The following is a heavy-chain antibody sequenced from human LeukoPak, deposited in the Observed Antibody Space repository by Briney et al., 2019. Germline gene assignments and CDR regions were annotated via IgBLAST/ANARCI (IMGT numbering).Heavy chain of an antibody. J-gene: IGHJ6*03. Sequence: GGSLRLSCAASGFTFSSYGVHWVRQAPGKGLEWVAFIRYDGSNKYYADSVKGRFTISRDNSKNTLYLQMNSLRAEDTAVYYCAKGRGDYRPYYYMDCWGKGTTVTVSS. V-gene: IGHV3-30*02. CDR1: GFTFSSYG. CDR2: IRYDGSNK. CDR3: AKGRGDYRPYYYMDC. D-gene: IGHD4-17*01.